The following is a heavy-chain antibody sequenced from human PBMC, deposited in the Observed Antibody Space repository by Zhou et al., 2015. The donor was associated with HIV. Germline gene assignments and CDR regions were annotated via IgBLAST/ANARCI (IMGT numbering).Heavy chain of an antibody. CDR2: INPNSGGT. J-gene: IGHJ5*02. D-gene: IGHD3-9*01. CDR1: GGTFSSYA. CDR3: ARDRVLRYFDPYHWFDP. Sequence: QVQLVQSGAEVKKPGSSVKVSCKASGGTFSSYAISWVRQAPGQGLEWMGWINPNSGGTNYAQKFQGRVTMTRDTSISTAYMELSRLRSDDTAVYYCARDRVLRYFDPYHWFDPWGQGTLVTVSS. V-gene: IGHV1-2*02.